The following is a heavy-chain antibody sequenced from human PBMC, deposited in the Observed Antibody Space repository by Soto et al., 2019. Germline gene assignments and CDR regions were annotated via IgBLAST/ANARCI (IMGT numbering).Heavy chain of an antibody. J-gene: IGHJ6*02. D-gene: IGHD2-15*01. CDR2: ISSSSSYI. CDR3: ARDRVVVAATGYYYYGMDV. Sequence: GGSLRLCCTASGFTFISYSVNWIRQDPGKGLEWVSSISSSSSYIYYADSVKGRFTISRDNAKNSLYLQMNSLRAEDTAVYYCARDRVVVAATGYYYYGMDVWGQGTTVTVSS. CDR1: GFTFISYS. V-gene: IGHV3-21*01.